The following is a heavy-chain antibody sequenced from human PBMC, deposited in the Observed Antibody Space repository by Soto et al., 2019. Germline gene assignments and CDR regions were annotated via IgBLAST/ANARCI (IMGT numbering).Heavy chain of an antibody. Sequence: GGSLRLSCAASGFTFSSYSMNWVRQAPGKGLEWVSSISSSSSYIYYADSVKGRFAISRDNAKNSLYLQMNSLRAEDTALYYCAKDGGYCSSTSCPRGLPYYYGMDVWGQGTTVTVSS. CDR1: GFTFSSYS. J-gene: IGHJ6*02. D-gene: IGHD2-2*01. CDR2: ISSSSSYI. CDR3: AKDGGYCSSTSCPRGLPYYYGMDV. V-gene: IGHV3-21*04.